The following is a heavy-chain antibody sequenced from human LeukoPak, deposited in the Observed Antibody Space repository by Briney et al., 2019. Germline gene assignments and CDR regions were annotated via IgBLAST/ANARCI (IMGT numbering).Heavy chain of an antibody. V-gene: IGHV3-21*01. D-gene: IGHD3-10*01. J-gene: IGHJ4*02. CDR3: ARAVDYGSGSYYHDY. CDR1: GFTFSTYS. Sequence: TGGSLRLSCAASGFTFSTYSMNWVRQAPGKGLEWVSSISSSSSYIKYAESVKGRFTISRDNAKNSLYLQMNSLRAEDTAVYYCARAVDYGSGSYYHDYWGQGTLVTVSS. CDR2: ISSSSSYI.